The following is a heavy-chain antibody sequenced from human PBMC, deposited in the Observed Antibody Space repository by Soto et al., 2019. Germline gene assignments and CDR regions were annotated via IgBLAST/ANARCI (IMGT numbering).Heavy chain of an antibody. CDR2: INPSGGST. D-gene: IGHD2-2*01. CDR1: GYTSSIYG. J-gene: IGHJ4*02. V-gene: IGHV1-46*01. Sequence: ASVKVSCKASGYTSSIYGISWVRQAPGQGLEWMGIINPSGGSTSYAQKFQGRVTMTRDTSTSTVYMELSSLRSEDTAVYYCARDNCISTSCPPRDDDYWGQGTLVTVSS. CDR3: ARDNCISTSCPPRDDDY.